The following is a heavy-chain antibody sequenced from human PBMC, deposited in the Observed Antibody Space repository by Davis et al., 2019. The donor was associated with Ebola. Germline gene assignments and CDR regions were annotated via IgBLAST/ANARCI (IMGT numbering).Heavy chain of an antibody. D-gene: IGHD3-10*01. CDR2: IYSGGRT. CDR1: GFTVSSNY. V-gene: IGHV3-53*01. Sequence: GESLKISCAASGFTVSSNYMSWVRQAPGKGLEWVSVIYSGGRTYYADSVKGRFTISRDKSKNTLYLQMNSLRAEDTAVYYCARETYYGSGSRGNYYYMDVWGKGTTVTVSS. CDR3: ARETYYGSGSRGNYYYMDV. J-gene: IGHJ6*03.